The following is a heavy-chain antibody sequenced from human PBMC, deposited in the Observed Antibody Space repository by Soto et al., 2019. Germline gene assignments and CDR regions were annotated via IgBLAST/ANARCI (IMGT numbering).Heavy chain of an antibody. CDR3: ARRGGIAARPRGYYGMDV. Sequence: QVQLVQSGAEVKKPGASVKVSCKASGYTFTSYGISRVRQAPGQGLEWMGWISAYNGNTNYAQKLQGRVTMTPDTTTSTAYMELRRLRSDDTAVYYCARRGGIAARPRGYYGMDVWGQGTTVTVSS. D-gene: IGHD6-6*01. V-gene: IGHV1-18*04. CDR2: ISAYNGNT. CDR1: GYTFTSYG. J-gene: IGHJ6*02.